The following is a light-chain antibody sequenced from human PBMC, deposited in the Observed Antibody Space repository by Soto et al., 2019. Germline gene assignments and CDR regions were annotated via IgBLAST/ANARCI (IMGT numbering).Light chain of an antibody. CDR1: QSVSSSY. Sequence: ENVLTQSPGTLSLSPGERATLSCRASQSVSSSYLAWYQQKPGQATRLLIYGASSRATGIPDRFSGSGSGTDFTLTISRLEPEDFAVYYCQQYGSSPGTFGQGTKVDIK. CDR2: GAS. V-gene: IGKV3-20*01. J-gene: IGKJ1*01. CDR3: QQYGSSPGT.